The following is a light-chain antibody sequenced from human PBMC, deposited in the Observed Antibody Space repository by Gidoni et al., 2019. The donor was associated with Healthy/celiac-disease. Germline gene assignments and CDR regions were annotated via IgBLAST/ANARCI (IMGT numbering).Light chain of an antibody. CDR2: GAS. Sequence: EIVLTQSPATLSVSPGERATLSCRASQSVNSNLAWYQQKPGQAPSLLIYGASTRATGIPARFSGSGSGTEFTLTISSLQSEDFAVYYCQQYNNWPRTFGPGTKVDIK. CDR3: QQYNNWPRT. CDR1: QSVNSN. J-gene: IGKJ3*01. V-gene: IGKV3-15*01.